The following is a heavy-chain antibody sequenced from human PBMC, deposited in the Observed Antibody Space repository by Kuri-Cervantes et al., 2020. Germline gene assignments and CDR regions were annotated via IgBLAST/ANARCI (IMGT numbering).Heavy chain of an antibody. CDR3: ARDSLHYYGPRSPVYYYYGMDV. V-gene: IGHV3-15*01. J-gene: IGHJ6*02. Sequence: GESLKISCAASGFTFSNAWMSWVRQAPGKGLEWAGRIKSKTDGGTTDYAAPVKGRFTISRDDSKNTLYLQMNSLKTEDTAVYYCARDSLHYYGPRSPVYYYYGMDVWGQGTTVTVSS. D-gene: IGHD3-10*01. CDR1: GFTFSNAW. CDR2: IKSKTDGGTT.